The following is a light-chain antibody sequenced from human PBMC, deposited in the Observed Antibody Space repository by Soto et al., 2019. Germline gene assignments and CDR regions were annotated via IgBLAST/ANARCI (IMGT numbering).Light chain of an antibody. CDR1: QSVSSF. J-gene: IGKJ3*01. CDR2: DAS. Sequence: EIVLTQSPATLSLSPAEIATLSCRASQSVSSFLAWYQQKPGHAPSLFIYDASNSATDIPARFSGSGCGADFTLTINSLAPEDFAVYYCHHRRKWPEPLGPGTKVDIK. CDR3: HHRRKWPEP. V-gene: IGKV3-11*01.